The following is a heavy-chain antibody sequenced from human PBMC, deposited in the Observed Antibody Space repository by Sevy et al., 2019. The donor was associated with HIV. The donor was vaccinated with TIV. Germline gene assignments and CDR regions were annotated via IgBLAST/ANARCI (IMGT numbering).Heavy chain of an antibody. Sequence: GGSLRLSCAASGFTFSSYSMNWVRQAPGKGLEWVSSISSSSSYIYYADSVKGGFTISRDNAKNSLYLQMNSLRAEDTAVYYCATLDGAVGIAAPNDYWGQGTLVTVSS. CDR3: ATLDGAVGIAAPNDY. V-gene: IGHV3-21*01. CDR2: ISSSSSYI. D-gene: IGHD6-13*01. J-gene: IGHJ4*02. CDR1: GFTFSSYS.